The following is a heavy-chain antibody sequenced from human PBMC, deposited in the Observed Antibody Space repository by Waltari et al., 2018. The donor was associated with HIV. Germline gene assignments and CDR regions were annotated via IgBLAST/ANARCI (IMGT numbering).Heavy chain of an antibody. CDR1: GFTFSSYA. CDR2: ISYDGSNK. CDR3: ASGYSYGHTDY. Sequence: QVQLVESGGGVVQPGRSLRLSCAASGFTFSSYAMPWVRQAPGKGLEWVAVISYDGSNKYYADSVKGRFTISRDNSKNTLYLQMNSLRAEDTAVYYCASGYSYGHTDYWGQGTLVTVSS. J-gene: IGHJ4*02. D-gene: IGHD5-18*01. V-gene: IGHV3-30-3*01.